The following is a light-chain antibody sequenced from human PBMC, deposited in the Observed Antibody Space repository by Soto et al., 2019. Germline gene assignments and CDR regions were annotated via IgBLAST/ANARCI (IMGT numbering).Light chain of an antibody. Sequence: DIQMTQSPSTLSASVGGRVTITCRASQGVGTWVAWYQQKPGKAPKLLIYGASNLESGVPSRFSGSGSGTEFTLTITTLQPDDFATYFCQHYRRNTWSFGPGTKV. CDR2: GAS. CDR1: QGVGTW. CDR3: QHYRRNTWS. J-gene: IGKJ1*01. V-gene: IGKV1-5*01.